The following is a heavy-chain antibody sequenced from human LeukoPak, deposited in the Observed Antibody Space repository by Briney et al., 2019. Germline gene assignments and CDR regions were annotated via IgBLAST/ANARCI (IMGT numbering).Heavy chain of an antibody. D-gene: IGHD5-24*01. J-gene: IGHJ6*03. Sequence: GGSLRLPCAASGFTFSDYYMSWIRQAPGKGLEWVSYISSSGSTIYFADSVKGRFTISRDNAKNSLYLQMNSLRAEDTAVYYCARDRSTDGYNSGFYMDVWGKGTTVTVSS. CDR3: ARDRSTDGYNSGFYMDV. CDR2: ISSSGSTI. CDR1: GFTFSDYY. V-gene: IGHV3-11*04.